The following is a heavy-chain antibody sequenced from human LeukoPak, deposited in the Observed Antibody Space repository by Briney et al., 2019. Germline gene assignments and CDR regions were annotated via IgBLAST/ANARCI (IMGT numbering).Heavy chain of an antibody. CDR3: ARETYSNILTGTDY. D-gene: IGHD3-9*01. Sequence: ASVKVSCKASGYTFTTYGLTWVRQAPGQGLEWLGWISTYDDNIKYAQSLQGRLTLTIDTSTSTAYMELRSLTSDDTAVYYCARETYSNILTGTDYWGPGTLVTVSS. CDR1: GYTFTTYG. V-gene: IGHV1-18*01. J-gene: IGHJ4*02. CDR2: ISTYDDNI.